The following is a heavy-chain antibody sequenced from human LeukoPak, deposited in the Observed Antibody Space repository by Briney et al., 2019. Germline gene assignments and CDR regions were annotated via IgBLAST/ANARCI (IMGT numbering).Heavy chain of an antibody. CDR1: GGSISSSSYY. Sequence: SETLSLTCTVSGGSISSSSYYWGWIRQPPGKGLEWIGSIYYSGSTYYNPSLKSRVTISVDTSKNQFSLKLSSVTAADTAVYYCARCVQQLPDYWGRGTLVTVSS. D-gene: IGHD6-13*01. CDR3: ARCVQQLPDY. CDR2: IYYSGST. J-gene: IGHJ4*02. V-gene: IGHV4-39*01.